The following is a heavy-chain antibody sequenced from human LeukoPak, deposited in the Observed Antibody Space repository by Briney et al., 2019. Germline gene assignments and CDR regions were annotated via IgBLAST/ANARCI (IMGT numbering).Heavy chain of an antibody. D-gene: IGHD2/OR15-2a*01. CDR2: IRQDGSEK. Sequence: GGSLRLSCAASGFSFSRYWMSWVRQAPGKGLEWVANIRQDGSEKYYVDSVEGRFTISRDNAKNSLYLQMNSLKTEDTAVYYCVRLFYDGVWFYDYWGQGTLVTVSS. J-gene: IGHJ4*02. CDR3: VRLFYDGVWFYDY. V-gene: IGHV3-7*03. CDR1: GFSFSRYW.